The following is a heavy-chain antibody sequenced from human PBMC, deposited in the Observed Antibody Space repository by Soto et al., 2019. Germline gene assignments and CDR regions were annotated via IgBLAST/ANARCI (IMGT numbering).Heavy chain of an antibody. V-gene: IGHV2-5*02. D-gene: IGHD3-9*01. J-gene: IGHJ4*02. Sequence: QITLKESGPTLVKPTQTLTLTCTFSGFSLSTSGVSVGWIRQPPGKALEWLALIYWDDDKRYSPSLKSRLTITKDTSKNQVVLTMTNMDTVDTSTYYCAHRYYDILTASLQLFDYWGQGTLVTVSS. CDR1: GFSLSTSGVS. CDR3: AHRYYDILTASLQLFDY. CDR2: IYWDDDK.